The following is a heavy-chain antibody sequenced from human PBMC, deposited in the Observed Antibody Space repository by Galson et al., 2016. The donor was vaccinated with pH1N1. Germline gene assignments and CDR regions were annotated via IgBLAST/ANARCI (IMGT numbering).Heavy chain of an antibody. CDR2: IYTSGST. Sequence: TLSLTCGVSGGSISSDSYYWSWIRQPAGKGLEWIGRIYTSGSTNYNPSLKSRVTISVDTSKNHFSLRLSSVTAADTAVYYCARSPDFLELPGVDYWGQGTLVTVSS. V-gene: IGHV4-61*02. CDR3: ARSPDFLELPGVDY. D-gene: IGHD2-2*01. J-gene: IGHJ4*02. CDR1: GGSISSDSYY.